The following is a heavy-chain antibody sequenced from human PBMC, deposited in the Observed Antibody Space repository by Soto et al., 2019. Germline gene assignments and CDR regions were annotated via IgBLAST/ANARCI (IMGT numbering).Heavy chain of an antibody. CDR1: GGSFSGYY. V-gene: IGHV4-34*01. Sequence: SETLSLTCAVYGGSFSGYYWSWIRQPPGKGLEWIGEINHSGSTNYNPSLKSRVTISVDTSKNQFSLKLSSVTAADTAVYYCARGGGDTAMGPGYYYYGMDVWGQGTTVTVSS. CDR2: INHSGST. D-gene: IGHD5-18*01. CDR3: ARGGGDTAMGPGYYYYGMDV. J-gene: IGHJ6*02.